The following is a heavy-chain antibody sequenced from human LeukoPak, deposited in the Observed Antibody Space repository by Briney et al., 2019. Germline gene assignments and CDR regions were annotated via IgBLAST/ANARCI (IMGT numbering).Heavy chain of an antibody. Sequence: PGGSLRLSCAASGFTFSSYAMNWVRQAPGKGLEWVSYISSSGSTIYYADSVKGRFTISRDNAKNSLYLQMNSLRAEDTAVYYCASIEVQSYKGCHDYWGQGTLVTVSS. D-gene: IGHD3-10*01. CDR3: ASIEVQSYKGCHDY. V-gene: IGHV3-48*03. CDR1: GFTFSSYA. CDR2: ISSSGSTI. J-gene: IGHJ4*02.